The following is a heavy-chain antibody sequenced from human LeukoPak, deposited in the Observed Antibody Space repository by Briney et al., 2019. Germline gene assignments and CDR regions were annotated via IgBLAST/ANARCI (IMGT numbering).Heavy chain of an antibody. CDR1: GFTFSKHW. Sequence: PGGSLRLSCAASGFTFSKHWMSWVRQAPGKGLEWVADIKQDGSVKYYADSVKGRFTISRDNAKNSLYLQMNSLRAEDTAVYFCAREQQRSYWDWGQGTLVTVSS. J-gene: IGHJ4*02. D-gene: IGHD6-25*01. CDR2: IKQDGSVK. CDR3: AREQQRSYWD. V-gene: IGHV3-7*01.